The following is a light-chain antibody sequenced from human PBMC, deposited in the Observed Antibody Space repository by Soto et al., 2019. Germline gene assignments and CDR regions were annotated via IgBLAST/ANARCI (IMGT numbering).Light chain of an antibody. Sequence: QSVLTQPASVSGSPGQSITISCTPTSSDLDPYNYVSWYQQFPGKAPKLILYGVSHRPSGVSNRFSGSKFGNTVSLTISGLQAEDEADYFCCSYRSTTAIVFGGGT. CDR2: GVS. J-gene: IGLJ2*01. CDR1: SSDLDPYNY. CDR3: CSYRSTTAIV. V-gene: IGLV2-14*01.